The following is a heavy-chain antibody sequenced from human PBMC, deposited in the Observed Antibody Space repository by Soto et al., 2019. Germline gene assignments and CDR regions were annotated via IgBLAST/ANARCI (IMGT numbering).Heavy chain of an antibody. CDR2: ISSSSSYI. D-gene: IGHD2-2*01. J-gene: IGHJ6*02. V-gene: IGHV3-21*01. Sequence: GWSLRLSCAASGFTFSSYSMNWVRQAPGKGLEWVSSISSSSSYIYYADSVKGRFTISRDNAKNSLYLQMNSLRAEDTAVYYCDRDSGTPGADFVVVPAALYGMDVWGQGTTFSVSS. CDR3: DRDSGTPGADFVVVPAALYGMDV. CDR1: GFTFSSYS.